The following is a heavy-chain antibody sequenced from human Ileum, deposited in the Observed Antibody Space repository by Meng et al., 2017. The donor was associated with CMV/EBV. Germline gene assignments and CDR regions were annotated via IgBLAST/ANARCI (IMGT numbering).Heavy chain of an antibody. CDR1: ADSVSSNSAA. CDR2: TYYTSKWYN. Sequence: CAISADSVSSNSAAWNWIRQSPLRGLEWLGRTYYTSKWYNDYAVSVKSRITINPDTSKNQFSLQLNSVTPEDTAVYYCARISSDDFDHWGQGTLVTVSS. J-gene: IGHJ4*02. V-gene: IGHV6-1*01. CDR3: ARISSDDFDH. D-gene: IGHD3-22*01.